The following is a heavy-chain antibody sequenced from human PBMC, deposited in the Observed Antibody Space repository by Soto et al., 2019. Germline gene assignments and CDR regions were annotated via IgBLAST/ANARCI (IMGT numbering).Heavy chain of an antibody. D-gene: IGHD6-13*01. CDR1: GYTFTSYY. Sequence: ASVKVSCKASGYTFTSYYMHWVRQAPGQGLEWMGIINPSGGNTNYAQKFQERVTITRDMSTSTAYMELNSLRAEDTAVYYCAKNVGDSSSQGWGGLDYWGQGTLVTVSS. CDR2: INPSGGNT. V-gene: IGHV1-46*01. J-gene: IGHJ4*02. CDR3: AKNVGDSSSQGWGGLDY.